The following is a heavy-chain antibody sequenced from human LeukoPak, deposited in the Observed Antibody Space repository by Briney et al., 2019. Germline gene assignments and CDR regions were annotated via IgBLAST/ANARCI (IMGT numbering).Heavy chain of an antibody. V-gene: IGHV3-21*01. D-gene: IGHD6-19*01. Sequence: GGSLRLSCAASGFTFSSYSMNWVRQAPGKGLEWVSSISSSSSYIYYADSVKGRFTISRDNAKNSLYLQMNSLRAEDTAVYYCARGGSGWYEGDYWGQGTRVTVS. J-gene: IGHJ4*02. CDR2: ISSSSSYI. CDR3: ARGGSGWYEGDY. CDR1: GFTFSSYS.